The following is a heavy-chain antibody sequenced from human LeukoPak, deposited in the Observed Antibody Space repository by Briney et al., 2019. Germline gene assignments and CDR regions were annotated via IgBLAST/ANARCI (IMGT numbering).Heavy chain of an antibody. J-gene: IGHJ4*02. CDR1: GFTFSSYA. D-gene: IGHD3-10*01. V-gene: IGHV3-30-3*01. CDR2: ISYDGSNK. CDR3: AKVPTALVLLVYFDY. Sequence: GRSLRLSCAASGFTFSSYAMHWVRQAPGKGLEWVAVISYDGSNKYYADSVKGRFTISRDNSKNTLYLQMNSLRAEDTAVYYCAKVPTALVLLVYFDYWGQGTLVTVSS.